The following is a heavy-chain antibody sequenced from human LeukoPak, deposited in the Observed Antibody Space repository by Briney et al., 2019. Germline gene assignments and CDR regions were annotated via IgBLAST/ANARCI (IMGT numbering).Heavy chain of an antibody. CDR2: TLYDGSMA. D-gene: IGHD6-6*01. V-gene: IGHV3-30*04. Sequence: GGSLRLSCAASGFIFSDYSLHWVRQAPGKGLEWVAVTLYDGSMAYYADSVKGRFTISRDKSKNTLYLQMNSLRAEDTAVYYCARDGEPYSSSGERFDPWGQGALVTVSS. CDR1: GFIFSDYS. CDR3: ARDGEPYSSSGERFDP. J-gene: IGHJ5*02.